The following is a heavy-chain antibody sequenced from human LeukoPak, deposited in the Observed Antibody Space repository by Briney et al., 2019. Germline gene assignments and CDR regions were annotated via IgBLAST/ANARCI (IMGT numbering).Heavy chain of an antibody. CDR1: GYNFTSYW. CDR2: IYPGDSDT. V-gene: IGHV5-51*01. Sequence: GESLKISCKGSGYNFTSYWIGWVRQLPGKGLEWMGIIYPGDSDTRYSPSFQGQVTISADKSISTAYLQWSSLKASDTAMYYCARRSTFGVYGMDVWGQGTTVTVSS. J-gene: IGHJ6*02. CDR3: ARRSTFGVYGMDV. D-gene: IGHD3-16*01.